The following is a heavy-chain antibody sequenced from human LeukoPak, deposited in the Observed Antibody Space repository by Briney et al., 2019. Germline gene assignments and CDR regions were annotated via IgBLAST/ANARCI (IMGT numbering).Heavy chain of an antibody. CDR2: IYTSGST. V-gene: IGHV4-4*07. CDR1: GGPISTYY. CDR3: ASIGDYCGGDCYSSNDAFDI. Sequence: PSETLSLTCTVSGGPISTYYWSWIRQPAGKGLEWIGRIYTSGSTNYNPSLKSRVTMSVDTSKNQFSLKLSSVTAADTAVYYCASIGDYCGGDCYSSNDAFDIWGQGTMVTVSS. D-gene: IGHD2-21*02. J-gene: IGHJ3*02.